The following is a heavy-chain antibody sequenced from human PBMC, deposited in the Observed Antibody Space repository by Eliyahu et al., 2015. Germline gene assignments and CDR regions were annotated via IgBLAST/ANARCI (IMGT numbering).Heavy chain of an antibody. Sequence: QVQLQQWGAGLLKPSETLSLTCAVYGGSFSGYYWSWIRQPPGKGLEWIGEINHSGSTNYNPSLKSRVTISVDTSKNQFSLKLSSVTAADTAVYYCARGRGVRSGYDFGRGIKGPYFDYWGQGTLVTVSS. CDR2: INHSGST. J-gene: IGHJ4*02. V-gene: IGHV4-34*01. D-gene: IGHD5-12*01. CDR1: GGSFSGYY. CDR3: ARGRGVRSGYDFGRGIKGPYFDY.